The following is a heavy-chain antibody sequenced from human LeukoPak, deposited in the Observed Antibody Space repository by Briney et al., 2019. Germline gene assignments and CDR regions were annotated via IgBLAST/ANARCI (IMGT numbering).Heavy chain of an antibody. CDR2: IKYDGSEK. D-gene: IGHD3-10*01. CDR3: ARDSVRGRPIVAFDI. Sequence: PGGSLRLSCAASGFTFSTYWMNWVRQAPGKGLEWVANIKYDGSEKYYVDSVKGRFTISRGNAENSLHLQMNSLRAEDTAVYYCARDSVRGRPIVAFDIWGQGTMVTVSS. V-gene: IGHV3-7*01. J-gene: IGHJ3*02. CDR1: GFTFSTYW.